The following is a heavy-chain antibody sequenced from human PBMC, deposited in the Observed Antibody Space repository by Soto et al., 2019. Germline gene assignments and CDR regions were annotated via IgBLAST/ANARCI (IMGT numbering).Heavy chain of an antibody. Sequence: SVEVSCKTSGVTFSSYAISWVRQAPGQGLEWMGGIIPIFGTANYAQKFQGRVTITADKSTITAFMELSSLRSEDTAVYYCARARFTLAHYYYAMDVWTKGPRSPSP. D-gene: IGHD3-16*01. V-gene: IGHV1-69*06. CDR1: GVTFSSYA. CDR3: ARARFTLAHYYYAMDV. CDR2: IIPIFGTA. J-gene: IGHJ6*02.